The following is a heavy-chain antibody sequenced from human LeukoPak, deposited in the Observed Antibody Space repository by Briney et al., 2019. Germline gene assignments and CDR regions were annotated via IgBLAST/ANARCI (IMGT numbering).Heavy chain of an antibody. J-gene: IGHJ4*02. CDR2: IDHGGST. Sequence: PSETLSLTCTVSGGSISSYYWTWIRQPPGKGLEWIGYIDHGGSTNYNPSLRSRASISSDTSKIQFSLELTSVPAADTAVYYCARLKATVSIHAYFDSWGQGTLVTVSS. V-gene: IGHV4-59*01. CDR1: GGSISSYY. CDR3: ARLKATVSIHAYFDS. D-gene: IGHD4-17*01.